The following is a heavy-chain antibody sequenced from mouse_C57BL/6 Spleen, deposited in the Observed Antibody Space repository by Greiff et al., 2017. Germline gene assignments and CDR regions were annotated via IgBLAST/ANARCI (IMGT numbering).Heavy chain of an antibody. J-gene: IGHJ1*03. V-gene: IGHV14-4*01. CDR3: TTVGRGWYFDV. CDR2: IDPENGDT. Sequence: EVQLQQSGAELVRPGASVKLSCTASGFNIKDDYMHWVKQRPEQGLEWIGWIDPENGDTEYASKFQGKATITADTSSNTAYLQLSSLTSEDTAVYYCTTVGRGWYFDVWGTGTTVTVSS. D-gene: IGHD4-1*01. CDR1: GFNIKDDY.